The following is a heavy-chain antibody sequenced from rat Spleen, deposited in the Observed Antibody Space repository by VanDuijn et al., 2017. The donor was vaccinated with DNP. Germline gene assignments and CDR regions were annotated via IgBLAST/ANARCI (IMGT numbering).Heavy chain of an antibody. Sequence: EVQLVESGGGLVQPGRSMKLSCVASGFTFSDCNMAWVRQAPKKGLEWVATISYDGSSTYYRDSVKGRFTVSRDDSTSTLYLQMDSLRSEDTATYYCTRGGTYYFDYWGQGTLVTVSS. D-gene: IGHD1-9*01. V-gene: IGHV5-7*01. CDR1: GFTFSDCN. CDR2: ISYDGSST. CDR3: TRGGTYYFDY. J-gene: IGHJ3*01.